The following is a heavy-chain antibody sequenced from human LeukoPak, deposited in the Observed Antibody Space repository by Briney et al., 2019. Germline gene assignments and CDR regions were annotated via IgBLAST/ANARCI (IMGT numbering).Heavy chain of an antibody. CDR1: GYTFTGYY. D-gene: IGHD2-2*01. J-gene: IGHJ4*02. CDR3: ARAEYCSSTSCYPSSGWFHYFDY. CDR2: INPNSGGT. Sequence: GASVKVSCKASGYTFTGYYMHWVRQAPGQALGRMGWINPNSGGTNYAQKFQGRVTMTRDTSISTAYMELSRLRSDDTAVYYCARAEYCSSTSCYPSSGWFHYFDYWGQGTLVTVSS. V-gene: IGHV1-2*02.